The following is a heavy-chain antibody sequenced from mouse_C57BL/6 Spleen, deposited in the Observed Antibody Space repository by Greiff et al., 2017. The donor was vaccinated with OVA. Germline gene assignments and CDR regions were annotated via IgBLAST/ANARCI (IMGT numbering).Heavy chain of an antibody. Sequence: EVMLVESGGGLVQPGGSLKLSCAASGFTFSDYYMYWVRQTPEKRLEWVAYISNGGGSTYYPDTVKGRFTISRDNAKNTLYLQMSRLKSEDTAMYYCARQGGNYQFWFAYWGQGTLVTVSA. J-gene: IGHJ3*01. V-gene: IGHV5-12*01. CDR1: GFTFSDYY. CDR2: ISNGGGST. CDR3: ARQGGNYQFWFAY. D-gene: IGHD2-1*01.